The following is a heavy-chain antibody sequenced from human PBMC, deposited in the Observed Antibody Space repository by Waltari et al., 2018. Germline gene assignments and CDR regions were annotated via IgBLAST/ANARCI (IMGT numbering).Heavy chain of an antibody. J-gene: IGHJ4*02. Sequence: QVQLQESRPGLLQPSETLSLTCAVSGYSISSGYYRGWIRQPPGKGLEWIGSIYHSGSTYYNPSLKSRVTISVDTSKNQFSLKLSSVTAADTAVYYCARLSREVTTDYWGQGTLVTVSS. V-gene: IGHV4-38-2*01. CDR2: IYHSGST. CDR1: GYSISSGYY. CDR3: ARLSREVTTDY. D-gene: IGHD3-3*01.